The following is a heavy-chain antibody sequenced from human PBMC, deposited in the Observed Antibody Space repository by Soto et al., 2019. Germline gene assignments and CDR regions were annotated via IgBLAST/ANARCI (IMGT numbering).Heavy chain of an antibody. V-gene: IGHV4-34*01. CDR1: GGSFSGYY. Sequence: PSETQSLTCALYGGSFSGYYWSWIRQPPGKGLEWIGEINHSGSTNYNPSLKSRVTISVDTSKNQFSLKLSSVTAADTAVYYCASKSSRVLLYSSASGWFDPWGQGTLVTVSS. CDR2: INHSGST. D-gene: IGHD6-25*01. CDR3: ASKSSRVLLYSSASGWFDP. J-gene: IGHJ5*02.